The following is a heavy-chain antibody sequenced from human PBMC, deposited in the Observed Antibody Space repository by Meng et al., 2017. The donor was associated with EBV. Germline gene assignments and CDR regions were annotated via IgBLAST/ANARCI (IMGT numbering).Heavy chain of an antibody. CDR3: VRELVGGTFDY. J-gene: IGHJ4*02. CDR2: SIPAGGNT. D-gene: IGHD1/OR15-1a*01. Sequence: QVQWVQSGAEVKKPGASVKVACKASGYTFTSYYLHWVRQAPGQGLEWMGISIPAGGNTNYAQKFRGRFTMTRDTSTSTVYMDLSILASEDTAVYYCVRELVGGTFDYWGQGTLVTVSS. CDR1: GYTFTSYY. V-gene: IGHV1-46*01.